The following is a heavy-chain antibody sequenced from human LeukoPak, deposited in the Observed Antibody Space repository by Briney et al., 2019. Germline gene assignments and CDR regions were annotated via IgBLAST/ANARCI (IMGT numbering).Heavy chain of an antibody. D-gene: IGHD1-26*01. CDR3: ARGGRGIVDAFDI. J-gene: IGHJ3*02. V-gene: IGHV1-2*02. Sequence: ASVKVSCKASGGTFSRYAMSWVRQAPGQGLEWMGWINPNSGGTNYAQKFQGRVTMTRDTSISTAYMELSRLRSDDTAVYYCARGGRGIVDAFDIWGQGTMVTVSS. CDR2: INPNSGGT. CDR1: GGTFSRYA.